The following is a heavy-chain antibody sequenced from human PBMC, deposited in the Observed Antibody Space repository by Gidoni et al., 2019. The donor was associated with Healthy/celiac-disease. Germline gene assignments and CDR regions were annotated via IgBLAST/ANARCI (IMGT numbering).Heavy chain of an antibody. CDR1: GGSISSGDYY. D-gene: IGHD2-2*01. J-gene: IGHJ4*02. Sequence: QVQLQESGPGLVKPSQTLSLTCTVSGGSISSGDYYWSWIRQPPGKGLEWIGYIYYSGSTYYNPSLKSRVTISVDTSKNQFSLKLSSVTAADTAVYYCARAGHHCSSTSCPPDYWGQGTLVTVSS. V-gene: IGHV4-30-4*01. CDR3: ARAGHHCSSTSCPPDY. CDR2: IYYSGST.